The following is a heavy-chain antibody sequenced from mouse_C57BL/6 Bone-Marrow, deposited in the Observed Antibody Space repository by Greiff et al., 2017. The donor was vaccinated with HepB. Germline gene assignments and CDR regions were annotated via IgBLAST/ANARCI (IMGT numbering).Heavy chain of an antibody. J-gene: IGHJ3*01. Sequence: EVQVVESGGDLVKPGGSLKLSCAASGFTFSSYGMSWVRQTPDKRLEWVATISSGGSYTYYPDSVKGRFTISRDNAKNTLYLQMSSLKSEDTAMYYCARHLYYYGSSYGFAYGGQGTLVTVSA. D-gene: IGHD1-1*01. V-gene: IGHV5-6*01. CDR1: GFTFSSYG. CDR2: ISSGGSYT. CDR3: ARHLYYYGSSYGFAY.